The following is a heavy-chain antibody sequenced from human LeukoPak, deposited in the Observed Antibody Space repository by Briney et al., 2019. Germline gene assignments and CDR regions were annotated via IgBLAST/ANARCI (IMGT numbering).Heavy chain of an antibody. J-gene: IGHJ4*02. Sequence: SETLSLTCAVYGGSFSGYYWSWIRQPPGKGLEWIGEINHSGSTNYNPSLKSRVTISVDKSKNQFSLKLSSVTAADTAVYYCARDAYSSSSGFDYWGQGTLVTVSS. CDR2: INHSGST. V-gene: IGHV4-34*01. D-gene: IGHD6-6*01. CDR3: ARDAYSSSSGFDY. CDR1: GGSFSGYY.